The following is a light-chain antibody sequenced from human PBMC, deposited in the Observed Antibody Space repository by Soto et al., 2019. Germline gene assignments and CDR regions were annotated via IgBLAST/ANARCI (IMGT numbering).Light chain of an antibody. V-gene: IGKV1-5*03. Sequence: DIQMTQSPSTLSGPVGDRVTITCRASQTISSWLAWYQQKPGKAPKLLIYKASTLKSGVPSRFSGSGSGTEFTLTISSLQPDDFATYYGQHYNSYSESFGQGTKVELK. CDR3: QHYNSYSES. CDR2: KAS. CDR1: QTISSW. J-gene: IGKJ1*01.